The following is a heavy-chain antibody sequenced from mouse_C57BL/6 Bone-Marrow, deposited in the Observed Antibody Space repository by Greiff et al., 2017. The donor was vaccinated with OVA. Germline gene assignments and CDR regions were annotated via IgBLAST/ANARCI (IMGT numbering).Heavy chain of an antibody. CDR2: IWSGGST. CDR1: GFSLTSYG. Sequence: VQLQQSGPGLVQPSQSLSITCTVSGFSLTSYGVHWVRPSPGKGLEWLGVIWSGGSTDYTAAFISRLSISKDNSKSQLIFKMHSLKADYTATYYCARSCLLRGEYYAMDYWGQGTSLTVSS. D-gene: IGHD1-1*01. CDR3: ARSCLLRGEYYAMDY. V-gene: IGHV2-2*01. J-gene: IGHJ4*01.